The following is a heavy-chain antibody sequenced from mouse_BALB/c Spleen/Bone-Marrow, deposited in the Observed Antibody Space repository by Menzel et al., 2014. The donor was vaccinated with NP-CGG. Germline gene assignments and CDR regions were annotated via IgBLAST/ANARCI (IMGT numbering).Heavy chain of an antibody. J-gene: IGHJ2*01. Sequence: EVKPMESGGGLVKPGGSLKLSCAASGFTFSDYYMYWVRQTPEKRLEWVATISDGGSYTCYPDSVKGRFTISRDNAKNNLYLQMSSLKSEDTAMYYCARGSSYFDYWGQGTTLTVSS. V-gene: IGHV5-4*02. CDR1: GFTFSDYY. D-gene: IGHD1-1*01. CDR2: ISDGGSYT. CDR3: ARGSSYFDY.